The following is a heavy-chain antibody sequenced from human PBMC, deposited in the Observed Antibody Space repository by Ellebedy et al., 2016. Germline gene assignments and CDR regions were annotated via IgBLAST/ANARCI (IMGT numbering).Heavy chain of an antibody. J-gene: IGHJ6*02. CDR3: ARPAGYSSSWYRHYYYYGMDV. CDR2: ISAYNGNT. V-gene: IGHV1-18*01. D-gene: IGHD6-13*01. Sequence: ASVKVSCKASGYTFTSYGISWVRQAPGQGLEWMGWISAYNGNTNYAQKLQGRVTMTTDTSTSTAYMELRSLRSEDTAVYYCARPAGYSSSWYRHYYYYGMDVWGQGTTVTVSS. CDR1: GYTFTSYG.